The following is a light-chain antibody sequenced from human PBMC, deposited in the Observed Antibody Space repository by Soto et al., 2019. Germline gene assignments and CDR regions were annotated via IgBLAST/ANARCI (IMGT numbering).Light chain of an antibody. CDR3: QQFNSYPIT. CDR2: AAS. Sequence: EIQLTQSPSFLSASVGDRVTIPCRASQGISSNLAWYQQKPGKAPKLLIYAASTLQSGVPSRFSGSGSGTEFTLTISSLQPEDFATYYCQQFNSYPITFGQGTRLEIK. V-gene: IGKV1-9*01. J-gene: IGKJ5*01. CDR1: QGISSN.